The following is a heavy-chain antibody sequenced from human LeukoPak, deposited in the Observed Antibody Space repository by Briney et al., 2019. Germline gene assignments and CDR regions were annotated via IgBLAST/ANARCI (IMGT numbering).Heavy chain of an antibody. CDR1: GYTFTGYY. V-gene: IGHV1-2*02. CDR2: IDPNSGDT. D-gene: IGHD5-18*01. Sequence: ASVEVSCKASGYTFTGYYMHWVRQAPGQGLEWMGWIDPNSGDTRYAQKFQGRVTMTRDTSISTAYMELSSLRSDDTAVYYCAAPGYRYGYVLDHWGPGTLVTVSS. CDR3: AAPGYRYGYVLDH. J-gene: IGHJ4*02.